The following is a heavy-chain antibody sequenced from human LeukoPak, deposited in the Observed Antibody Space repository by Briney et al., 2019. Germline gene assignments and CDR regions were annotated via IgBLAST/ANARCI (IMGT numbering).Heavy chain of an antibody. V-gene: IGHV3-9*01. D-gene: IGHD3-22*01. CDR3: ANAYYYDSSGYYLDY. CDR1: GFTFSSYA. CDR2: ISWNSGSI. J-gene: IGHJ4*02. Sequence: GGSLRLSCAASGFTFSSYAMSWVRQAPGKGLEWVSGISWNSGSIGYADSVKGRFTISRDNAKNSLYLQMNSLRAEDTALYYCANAYYYDSSGYYLDYWGQGTLVTVSS.